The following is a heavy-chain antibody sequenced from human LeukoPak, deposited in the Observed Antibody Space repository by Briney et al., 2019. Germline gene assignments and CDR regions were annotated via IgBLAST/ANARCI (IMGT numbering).Heavy chain of an antibody. J-gene: IGHJ5*02. CDR2: ISYTGIT. CDR3: ARPFSSTAWSSSFDP. CDR1: GGSIGGYS. V-gene: IGHV4-59*01. D-gene: IGHD6-6*01. Sequence: SETLSLTCSVSGGSIGGYSWNWVRQPPGNRLEYIGYISYTGITYSNPSLMSRVTISVATSKNQFSLELASVTAADTAVYYCARPFSSTAWSSSFDPWGQGTLVPASS.